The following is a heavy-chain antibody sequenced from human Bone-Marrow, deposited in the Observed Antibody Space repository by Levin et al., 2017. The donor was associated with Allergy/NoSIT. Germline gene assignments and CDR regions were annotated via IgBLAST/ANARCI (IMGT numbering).Heavy chain of an antibody. J-gene: IGHJ4*02. CDR3: ARGAPYCGGDCYSVWDY. Sequence: ESLKISCTVSGGSISTYYWSWIRQPPGKGLEWIGYIYYSGNTNYNPSLKSRVTISVDTSKNQFSLKLSSVTAADTAVYYCARGAPYCGGDCYSVWDYWGQGTLVTVSS. V-gene: IGHV4-59*01. D-gene: IGHD2-21*02. CDR1: GGSISTYY. CDR2: IYYSGNT.